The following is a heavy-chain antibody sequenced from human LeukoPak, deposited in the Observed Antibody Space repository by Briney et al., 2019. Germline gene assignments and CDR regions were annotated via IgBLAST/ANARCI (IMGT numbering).Heavy chain of an antibody. J-gene: IGHJ4*02. CDR2: ITGSGGGT. CDR3: ARDLDY. Sequence: AGGSLRLSCAASGITFSSYAMIWVRQAPDKGLEWVAAITGSGGGTYYGDSAKGRFTISRDNSENTLYLQMNSLRAEDTAVYYCARDLDYWGQGTLVTVSS. V-gene: IGHV3-23*01. CDR1: GITFSSYA.